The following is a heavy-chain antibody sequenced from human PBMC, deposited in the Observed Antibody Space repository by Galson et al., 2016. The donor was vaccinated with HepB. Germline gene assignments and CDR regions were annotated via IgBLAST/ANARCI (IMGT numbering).Heavy chain of an antibody. V-gene: IGHV3-33*01. J-gene: IGHJ4*02. CDR3: ARDRTTGTGGDDFDY. CDR1: GFTFSSYG. D-gene: IGHD1-1*01. Sequence: SLRLSCAASGFTFSSYGMHWVRQAPGKGLGWVAVIWYDGTNEYYADSVKGRFTISRDNSKNTLSLQMNSLRTEDTAVYYCARDRTTGTGGDDFDYWGQGTLVTVSS. CDR2: IWYDGTNE.